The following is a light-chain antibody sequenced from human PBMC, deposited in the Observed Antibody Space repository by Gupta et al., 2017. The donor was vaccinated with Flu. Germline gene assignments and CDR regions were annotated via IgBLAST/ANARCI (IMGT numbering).Light chain of an antibody. CDR2: GAS. CDR1: QSVSHNF. J-gene: IGKJ1*01. CDR3: QQYGSSLRT. V-gene: IGKV3-20*01. Sequence: EIVLTQSPGTLSLSPGESATLSCRASQSVSHNFLAWYQQKPGQAPRLLIYGASYRDSGIPDRFSGSGSGTDFTLTISRLEPEDFAVYYCQQYGSSLRTFGQGTKVEI.